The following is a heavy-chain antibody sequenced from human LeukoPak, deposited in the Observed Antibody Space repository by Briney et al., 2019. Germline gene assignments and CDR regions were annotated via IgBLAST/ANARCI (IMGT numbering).Heavy chain of an antibody. Sequence: PSETLSLTCTVSGGSISSSSYYWGWIRQPPGKGLEWIGSIYYSGSTYYNPSLKSRVTISVDTSKNQFSLKLSSVTAADTAVYYCARTIAAAGIDYYYYYMDVWGKGTTVTVSS. V-gene: IGHV4-39*07. CDR3: ARTIAAAGIDYYYYYMDV. CDR1: GGSISSSSYY. CDR2: IYYSGST. J-gene: IGHJ6*03. D-gene: IGHD6-13*01.